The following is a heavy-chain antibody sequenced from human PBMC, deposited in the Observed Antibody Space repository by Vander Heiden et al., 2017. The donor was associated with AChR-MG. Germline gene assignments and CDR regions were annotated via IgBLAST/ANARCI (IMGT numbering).Heavy chain of an antibody. J-gene: IGHJ4*02. V-gene: IGHV1-8*01. CDR3: ARGLRDSSGREFFDY. CDR2: MNPNSGNT. D-gene: IGHD3-22*01. CDR1: GYPFPSYD. Sequence: QVQPVQSGAEVTKPGASVKVSCKASGYPFPSYDINWVRQATGQGLEWMGWMNPNSGNTGYAQKCQGRVTMTRNTSISTAYMELSSLRSEDTAVYYCARGLRDSSGREFFDYWGQGTLVTVSS.